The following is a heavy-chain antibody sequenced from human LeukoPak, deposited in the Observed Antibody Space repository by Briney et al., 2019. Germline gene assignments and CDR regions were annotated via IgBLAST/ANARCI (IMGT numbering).Heavy chain of an antibody. CDR3: ARDAPGNTALDY. CDR1: GFTFGSYW. V-gene: IGHV3-74*01. D-gene: IGHD5-18*01. J-gene: IGHJ4*02. Sequence: GSLRLSCAASGFTFGSYWMHWVRQAPGKGLVWVSRINGYGSSTDFADSVKGRFTISRDNAKNTLYLQMNSLRAEDTAVYYCARDAPGNTALDYWGQGTLVTVSS. CDR2: INGYGSST.